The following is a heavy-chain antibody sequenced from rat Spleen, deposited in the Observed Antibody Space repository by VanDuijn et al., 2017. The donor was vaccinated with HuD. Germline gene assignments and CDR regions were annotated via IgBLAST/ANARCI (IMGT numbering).Heavy chain of an antibody. CDR3: TRCFDL. J-gene: IGHJ2*01. Sequence: EVQVLESGGGLVQPGRSLKLSCAASGFTFSDYYMAWVRQAPKKGLEWVATINFDGSSTYYRDSVRGRFSISRDNARSTLYLQMDSLRSEDTATYYCTRCFDLWGQGVMVTVSS. CDR1: GFTFSDYY. CDR2: INFDGSST. V-gene: IGHV5-7*01.